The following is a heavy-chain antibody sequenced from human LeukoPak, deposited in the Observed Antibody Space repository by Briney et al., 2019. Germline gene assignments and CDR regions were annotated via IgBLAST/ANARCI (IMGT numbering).Heavy chain of an antibody. CDR1: GGTFSSYA. CDR2: IIPIFGTA. Sequence: SVKVSCKASGGTFSSYAISWVRQAPGQGLEWMGGIIPIFGTANYAQTFQGRVTITADESTSTAYMELSSLRSEDTAVYYCARDRYFDWLSTPNWFDPWGQGTLVTVSS. D-gene: IGHD3-9*01. V-gene: IGHV1-69*13. CDR3: ARDRYFDWLSTPNWFDP. J-gene: IGHJ5*02.